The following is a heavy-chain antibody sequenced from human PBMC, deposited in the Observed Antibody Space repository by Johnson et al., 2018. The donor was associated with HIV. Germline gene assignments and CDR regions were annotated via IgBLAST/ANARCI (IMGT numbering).Heavy chain of an antibody. D-gene: IGHD1-14*01. V-gene: IGHV3-66*01. CDR2: IYSGGST. CDR1: GFTVSSNY. CDR3: ARDGMAATKANI. Sequence: VQLVESGGGLVQPGGSLRLSCAASGFTVSSNYMSWVRQAPGKGLDWVSVIYSGGSTYYAASLKDRFTISRDNSTNTLYLQMNSLRAEDTAVYYCARDGMAATKANIWGQGTMVTVSS. J-gene: IGHJ3*02.